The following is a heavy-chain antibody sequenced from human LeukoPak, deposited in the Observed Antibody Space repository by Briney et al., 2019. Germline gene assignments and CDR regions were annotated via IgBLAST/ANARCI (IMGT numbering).Heavy chain of an antibody. CDR1: GFTFSSYW. CDR3: ARSSVAVADPNWFDP. D-gene: IGHD6-19*01. V-gene: IGHV3-30*03. J-gene: IGHJ5*02. Sequence: GGSLRLSCAASGFTFSSYWMSWVRQAPGKGLEWVAVISYDGSNKHYADSVKGRFTTSRDNSKNTLYLQMNSLRAEDTAVYYCARSSVAVADPNWFDPWGQGTLVTVSS. CDR2: ISYDGSNK.